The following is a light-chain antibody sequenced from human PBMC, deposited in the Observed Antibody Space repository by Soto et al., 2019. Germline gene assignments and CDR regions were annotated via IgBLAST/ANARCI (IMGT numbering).Light chain of an antibody. CDR2: LNSDGSH. CDR1: SGHRSYA. V-gene: IGLV4-69*01. CDR3: QTWGTGIQV. Sequence: QHVLTQAPSASASLGASVKLTCTLSSGHRSYAIAWHQQQPEKGPRYLMKLNSDGSHSKGDGIPDRFSGSSSGAERYLTISSLQSEDEADYYCQTWGTGIQVFGGGTKLTVL. J-gene: IGLJ2*01.